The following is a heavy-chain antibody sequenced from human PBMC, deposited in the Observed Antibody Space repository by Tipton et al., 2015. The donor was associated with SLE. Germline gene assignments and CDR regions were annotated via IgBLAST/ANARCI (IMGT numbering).Heavy chain of an antibody. CDR1: GDSITSYY. Sequence: TLSLTCSVSGDSITSYYWSWFRQPAGRGLEWLAYRFHDGNINYNPSLKTRLTMSVDTSRDQFSLTLNSVTAADTGIYYCARGREWNWSPYYMDVWGKGTTVTVSS. CDR2: RFHDGNI. CDR3: ARGREWNWSPYYMDV. J-gene: IGHJ6*03. V-gene: IGHV4-59*01. D-gene: IGHD1-1*01.